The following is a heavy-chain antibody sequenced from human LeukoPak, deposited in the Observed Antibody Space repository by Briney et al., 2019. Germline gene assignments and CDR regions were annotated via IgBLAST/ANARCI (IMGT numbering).Heavy chain of an antibody. CDR1: GGSFSDYY. D-gene: IGHD3-22*01. CDR2: INHSGST. V-gene: IGHV4-34*01. CDR3: ARSVPSAYYYDSSGYPDFDY. Sequence: PSETLSLTCAVYGGSFSDYYWSWIRQSPGKGLEWIGEINHSGSTNYNPSLKSRVTISVDKSKNQFSLKLSSVTAADTAVYYCARSVPSAYYYDSSGYPDFDYWGQGTLVTVSS. J-gene: IGHJ4*02.